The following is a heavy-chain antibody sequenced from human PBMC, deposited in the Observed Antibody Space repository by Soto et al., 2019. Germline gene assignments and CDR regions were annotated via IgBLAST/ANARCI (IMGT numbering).Heavy chain of an antibody. D-gene: IGHD3-22*01. V-gene: IGHV1-18*01. CDR3: ARDKGELSYYDSSGYSYYYYYYGMDV. CDR1: GYTFTSYG. Sequence: QVQLVQSGAEVKKPGASVKVSCKASGYTFTSYGISWVRQAPGQGLEWMGWISAYNGNTNYAQKLQGRVTMTTDTSTSTDYMELRSLRSDDTAVYYCARDKGELSYYDSSGYSYYYYYYGMDVWGQGTTVTVSS. J-gene: IGHJ6*02. CDR2: ISAYNGNT.